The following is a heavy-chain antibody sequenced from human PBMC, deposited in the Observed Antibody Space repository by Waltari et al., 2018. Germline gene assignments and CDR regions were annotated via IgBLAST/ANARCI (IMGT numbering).Heavy chain of an antibody. CDR1: GFTFDDYD. J-gene: IGHJ2*01. CDR3: GKESRTRGYWYCYL. CDR2: VSWNCGSI. Sequence: VQLVESGGGLIPPGGSMRLSCQASGFTFDDYDMQLLRQAPGTGLEWGSGVSWNCGSIGDPDSVKGRCTLSRDNAKDPLYLQMNSRGAEDTALEYWGKESRTRGYWYCYLGGRGTRVRV. V-gene: IGHV3-9*01. D-gene: IGHD3-10*01.